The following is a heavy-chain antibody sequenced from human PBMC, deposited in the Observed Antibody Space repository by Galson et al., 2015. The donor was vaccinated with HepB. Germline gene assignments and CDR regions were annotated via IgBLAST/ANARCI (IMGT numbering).Heavy chain of an antibody. V-gene: IGHV3-49*04. CDR3: TRGGDEEWLRVTRLLDAFDI. J-gene: IGHJ3*02. CDR2: IRSKAYGGTT. D-gene: IGHD5-12*01. Sequence: SLRLSCAASGFTFGDYAMSWVRQAPGKGLEWVGFIRSKAYGGTTEYAASVKGRFTISRDGSKSIAYLQMNRLKTEDTAVYYCTRGGDEEWLRVTRLLDAFDIWGQGTMVTVSS. CDR1: GFTFGDYA.